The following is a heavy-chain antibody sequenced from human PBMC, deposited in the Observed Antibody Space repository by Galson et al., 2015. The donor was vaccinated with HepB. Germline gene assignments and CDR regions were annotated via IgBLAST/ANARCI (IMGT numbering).Heavy chain of an antibody. J-gene: IGHJ6*02. CDR2: IIPIFGTA. V-gene: IGHV1-69*13. CDR1: GGTFSSYA. Sequence: SVKVSCKASGGTFSSYAISWVRQAPGQGLEWMGGIIPIFGTANYAQKFQGRVTITADESTSTAYMELSSLRSEDTAVYYCATKGWQHYYYYGMDVWGQGTTVPVSS. D-gene: IGHD5-24*01. CDR3: ATKGWQHYYYYGMDV.